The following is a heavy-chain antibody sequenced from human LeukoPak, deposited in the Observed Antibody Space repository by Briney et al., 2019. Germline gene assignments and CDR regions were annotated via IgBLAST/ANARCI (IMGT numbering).Heavy chain of an antibody. CDR2: ISSSSSTI. Sequence: GGSLRLSCAASGFTFSSYSMNWVRQAPGKGLEWVSYISSSSSTIYYADSVKGRFTISRDNAKNSLYLLMNSLRAEDTAVYYCARDLPNRDGSAFDIWGQGTMVTVSS. V-gene: IGHV3-48*04. J-gene: IGHJ3*02. D-gene: IGHD2-21*01. CDR3: ARDLPNRDGSAFDI. CDR1: GFTFSSYS.